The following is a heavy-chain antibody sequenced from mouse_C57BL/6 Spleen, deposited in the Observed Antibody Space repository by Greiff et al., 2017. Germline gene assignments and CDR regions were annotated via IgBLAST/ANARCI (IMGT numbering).Heavy chain of an antibody. D-gene: IGHD4-1*01. J-gene: IGHJ4*01. CDR3: ARAGDWDERLYYAMDY. CDR2: ILPGSGST. CDR1: GYTFTGYW. V-gene: IGHV1-9*01. Sequence: QVQLQQSGAELMKPGASVKLSCKATGYTFTGYWIEWVKQRPGHGLEWIGEILPGSGSTNYNEKFKGKATFTADTSSNTAYMQLSSLTTEDSGIYYCARAGDWDERLYYAMDYWGQGTSVTVSA.